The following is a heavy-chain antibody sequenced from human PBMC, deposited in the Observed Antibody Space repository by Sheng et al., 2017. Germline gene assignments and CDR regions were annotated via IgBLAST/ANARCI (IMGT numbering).Heavy chain of an antibody. CDR2: IYHSGST. V-gene: IGHV4-38-2*02. CDR3: ARGSGSYLVYYYYYIGR. D-gene: IGHD1-26*01. Sequence: QVQLQESGPGLVKPSETLSLTCTVSGYSISSGYYWGWIRQPPGKGLEWIGSIYHSGSTYYNPSLKSRVTISVDTSKNQFSLKLSSVTAADTAVYYCARGSGSYLVYYYYYIGRLGAQGDHG. J-gene: IGHJ6*03. CDR1: GYSISSGYY.